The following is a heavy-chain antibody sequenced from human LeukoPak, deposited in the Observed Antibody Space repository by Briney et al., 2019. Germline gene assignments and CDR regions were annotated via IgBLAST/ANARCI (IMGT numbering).Heavy chain of an antibody. Sequence: SETLSLTCTVSDDSISDYYRGWIRQPPGKGLEWIGYFYNSGRSTYNPSLKSRVTIAADTSKNHFSLKLNSVTTADTAVYYCTRGAGWLIDYWGQGILVTVSS. D-gene: IGHD3-16*01. V-gene: IGHV4-59*01. J-gene: IGHJ4*02. CDR2: FYNSGRS. CDR3: TRGAGWLIDY. CDR1: DDSISDYY.